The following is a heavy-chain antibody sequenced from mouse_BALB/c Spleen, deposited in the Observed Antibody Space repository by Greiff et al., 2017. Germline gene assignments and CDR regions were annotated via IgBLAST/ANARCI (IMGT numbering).Heavy chain of an antibody. CDR1: GYTFTDYY. D-gene: IGHD2-4*01. J-gene: IGHJ3*01. Sequence: QLQQSGAELARPGASVKLSCKASGYTFTDYYINWVKQRTGQGLEWIGEIYPGSGNTYYNEKFKGKATLTADKSSSTAYMQLSSLTSEDSAVYFCARSGITAPPYWGQGTLVTVSA. CDR2: IYPGSGNT. V-gene: IGHV1-77*01. CDR3: ARSGITAPPY.